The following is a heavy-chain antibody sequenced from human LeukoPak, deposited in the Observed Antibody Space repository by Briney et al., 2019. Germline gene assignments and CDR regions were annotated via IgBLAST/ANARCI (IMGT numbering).Heavy chain of an antibody. J-gene: IGHJ4*02. CDR2: IYTSGST. CDR1: GGSISSGSYY. D-gene: IGHD4-17*01. CDR3: AGLSVTTYYFDY. Sequence: SQTLSLTCTVSGGSISSGSYYWSWIRQPAGKGLEWIGRIYTSGSTNYNPSLKSRVTISVDTSKNQFSLKLSSVTAADTAVYYCAGLSVTTYYFDYWGQGTLSPSPQ. V-gene: IGHV4-61*02.